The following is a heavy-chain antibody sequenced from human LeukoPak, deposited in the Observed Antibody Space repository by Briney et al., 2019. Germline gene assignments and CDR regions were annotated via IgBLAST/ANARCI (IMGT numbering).Heavy chain of an antibody. J-gene: IGHJ4*02. CDR1: TFTFSSYW. D-gene: IGHD6-13*01. CDR2: ISWNSGSI. CDR3: AKDMGYSSSWYYFDY. V-gene: IGHV3-9*01. Sequence: PGGSLRLSCAVSTFTFSSYWMHWVRQAPGKGLEWVSGISWNSGSIGYADSVKGRFTISRDNAKNSLYLQMNSLRAEDTALYYCAKDMGYSSSWYYFDYWGQGTLVTVSS.